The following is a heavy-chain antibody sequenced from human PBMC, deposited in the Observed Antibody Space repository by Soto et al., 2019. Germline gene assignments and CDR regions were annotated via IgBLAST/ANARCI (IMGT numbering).Heavy chain of an antibody. J-gene: IGHJ4*02. CDR3: AKFTTGPNSHFDY. D-gene: IGHD1-1*01. CDR1: GISFSNYD. CDR2: ISYNGAGT. Sequence: TGWSLRLSCAASGISFSNYDMTWFRQAPGRGLEWVSTISYNGAGTYYADSVKGRFTISRDNFKDTLYLQMNSMRAEDTAVYYCAKFTTGPNSHFDYWGQGTLVTVSS. V-gene: IGHV3-23*01.